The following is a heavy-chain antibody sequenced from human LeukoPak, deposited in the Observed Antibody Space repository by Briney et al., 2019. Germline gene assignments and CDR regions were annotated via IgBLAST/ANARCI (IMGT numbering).Heavy chain of an antibody. V-gene: IGHV3-11*04. Sequence: GGTLRLSCAASGFTFSDYYITWIRQAPGQGLEWVSHISRNGRTIYYADSVLGRFTISRDNANNSLSLQMNSLRAEDTAVYYCARDLRFGELDKDYWGQGTLVTVSS. CDR2: ISRNGRTI. CDR1: GFTFSDYY. CDR3: ARDLRFGELDKDY. D-gene: IGHD3-10*01. J-gene: IGHJ4*02.